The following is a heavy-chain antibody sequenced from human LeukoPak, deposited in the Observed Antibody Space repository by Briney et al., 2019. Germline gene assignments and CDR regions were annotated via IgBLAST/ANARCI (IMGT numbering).Heavy chain of an antibody. Sequence: ASVNVSCKASGYTFTGYYMHWVRQAPGQGLEWMGWINPNSGGTNYAQKFQGSVTMTRDTSISTAYMELSRLRSDDTAVYYCARDRGRIVVVVAATRGYFDYWGQGTLVTVSS. D-gene: IGHD2-15*01. CDR3: ARDRGRIVVVVAATRGYFDY. CDR2: INPNSGGT. CDR1: GYTFTGYY. V-gene: IGHV1-2*02. J-gene: IGHJ4*02.